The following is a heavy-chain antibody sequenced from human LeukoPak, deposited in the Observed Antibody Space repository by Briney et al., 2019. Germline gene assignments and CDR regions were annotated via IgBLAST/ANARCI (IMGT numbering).Heavy chain of an antibody. D-gene: IGHD6-13*01. CDR1: RFTFSSYG. V-gene: IGHV3-33*06. CDR3: AKDPGIAAAGHYYYYMDV. J-gene: IGHJ6*03. CDR2: IWYDGSNK. Sequence: GGSLRLSCAASRFTFSSYGMHWVRQAPGKGLEWVAVIWYDGSNKYYADSVKGRFTISRDNSKNTLYLQMNSLRAEDTAVYYCAKDPGIAAAGHYYYYMDVWGKGTTVTVSS.